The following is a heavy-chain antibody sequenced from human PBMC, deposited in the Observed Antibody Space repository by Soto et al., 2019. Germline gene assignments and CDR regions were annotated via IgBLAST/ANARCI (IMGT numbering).Heavy chain of an antibody. V-gene: IGHV3-7*01. D-gene: IGHD2-15*01. CDR3: ARESDIVVVVAAHYGMAV. Sequence: VGSLRLSCAASVFTFSSYWMSWVRHSPGKGLEWVANIKQDGSEKYYVDSVKGRFTISRDNAKNPLYLQMNSLRAEDTAVYYCARESDIVVVVAAHYGMAVGAHGTTVPVS. J-gene: IGHJ6*02. CDR1: VFTFSSYW. CDR2: IKQDGSEK.